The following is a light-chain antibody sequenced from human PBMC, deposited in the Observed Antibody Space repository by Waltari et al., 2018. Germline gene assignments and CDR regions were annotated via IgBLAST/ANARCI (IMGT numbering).Light chain of an antibody. CDR2: YKSDTDK. CDR3: MIFHGNAWV. J-gene: IGLJ2*01. V-gene: IGLV5-45*02. Sequence: QAVLTQPSSLSASPGASARLTSTFRTGITVGAYSISWFHQKPGSPPQYLLRYKSDTDKGLGSGVPSRFSGSKDASANAGIFLISGLQSDDEADYYCMIFHGNAWVFGGGTKLTVL. CDR1: TGITVGAYS.